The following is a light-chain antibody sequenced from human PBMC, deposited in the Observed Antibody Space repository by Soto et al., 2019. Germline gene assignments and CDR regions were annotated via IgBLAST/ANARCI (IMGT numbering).Light chain of an antibody. CDR1: SSDVGGYNY. J-gene: IGLJ2*01. Sequence: QSALTQPRSVSGSPGQSVTISCTGTSSDVGGYNYVSWYQQHPGKAPKLMIYDVSKRPSGVPDRFSGSKSGNTASRTISGRQAEDEDDYYCCAYPGRYAPVVFGRGTTETVL. V-gene: IGLV2-11*01. CDR2: DVS. CDR3: CAYPGRYAPVV.